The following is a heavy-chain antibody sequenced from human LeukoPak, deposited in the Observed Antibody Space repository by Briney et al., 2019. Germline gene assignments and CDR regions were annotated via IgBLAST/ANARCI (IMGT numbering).Heavy chain of an antibody. CDR1: VFAFSSYG. V-gene: IGHV3-33*01. D-gene: IGHD3-16*01. CDR2: IWYDGSNK. J-gene: IGHJ4*02. CDR3: ARDWGKGDY. Sequence: VGSLRLSSAPSVFAFSSYGMHSGRQAPGQGVEWVSLIWYDGSNKYYADSVKGRFTISRDNSKNTLYLQMNSLRAEDTAVYYCARDWGKGDYWGQGNLVTVSS.